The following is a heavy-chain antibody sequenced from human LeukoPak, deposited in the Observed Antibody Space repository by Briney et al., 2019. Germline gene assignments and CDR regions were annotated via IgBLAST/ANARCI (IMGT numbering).Heavy chain of an antibody. D-gene: IGHD3-3*01. CDR1: GYTFTSYG. J-gene: IGHJ6*02. Sequence: ASVKVSCKASGYTFTSYGISWVRQAPGQGLEWMGWISAYNGNTNYAQKFQGRVTMTRNTSISTAYMELSSLRSEDTAVYYCARAFRSLEWFVLQPYYGMDVWGQGTTVTVSS. CDR3: ARAFRSLEWFVLQPYYGMDV. CDR2: ISAYNGNT. V-gene: IGHV1-18*01.